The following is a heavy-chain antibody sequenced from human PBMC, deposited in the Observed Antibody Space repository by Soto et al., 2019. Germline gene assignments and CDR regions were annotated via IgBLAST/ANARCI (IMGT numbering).Heavy chain of an antibody. CDR1: GFTFSSYG. CDR3: AKDRRAGGNYGFYSDF. V-gene: IGHV3-23*01. Sequence: GGSLRLSCAASGFTFSSYGMTWVRQAPGKGLEWVSFSSATGAGTYYADSVKGRFTISRDNSKSTLYLQMTSLRADDTAVYYCAKDRRAGGNYGFYSDFWGQGALVTVSS. D-gene: IGHD1-7*01. CDR2: SSATGAGT. J-gene: IGHJ4*02.